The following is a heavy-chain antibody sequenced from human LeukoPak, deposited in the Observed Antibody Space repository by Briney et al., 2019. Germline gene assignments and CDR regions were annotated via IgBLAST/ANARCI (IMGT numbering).Heavy chain of an antibody. CDR2: IIPILGIA. Sequence: ASVKVSCKASGGTFSSYAISWVRQAPGQGLEWMGRIIPILGIANYAQKFQGRVTITADKSTSTAYMEPSSLRSEDTAVYYCARGLYSSSWQDAFDIWGQGTMVTVSS. J-gene: IGHJ3*02. D-gene: IGHD6-13*01. V-gene: IGHV1-69*04. CDR3: ARGLYSSSWQDAFDI. CDR1: GGTFSSYA.